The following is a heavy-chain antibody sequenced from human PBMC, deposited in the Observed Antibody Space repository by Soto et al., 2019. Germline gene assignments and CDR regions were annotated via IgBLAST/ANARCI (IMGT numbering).Heavy chain of an antibody. CDR2: IYYSGST. CDR1: GGSISSSIYY. D-gene: IGHD6-19*01. Sequence: SETLSLTCTVSGGSISSSIYYWAWIRQPPGKGLDWIGSIYYSGSTYYNPSLKSRVTISVDTSKNQFSLKLSSVTAADTAVYFCARGQVPSSGWLQNGMDVWGQGTTVTVSS. J-gene: IGHJ6*02. CDR3: ARGQVPSSGWLQNGMDV. V-gene: IGHV4-39*01.